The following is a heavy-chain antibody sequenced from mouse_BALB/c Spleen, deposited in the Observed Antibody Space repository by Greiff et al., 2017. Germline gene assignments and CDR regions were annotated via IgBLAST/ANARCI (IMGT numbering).Heavy chain of an antibody. Sequence: EVHLVESGGDLVKPGGSLKLSCAASGFTFSSYGMSWVRQTPDKRLEWVATISSGGSYTYYPDSVKGRFTISRDNAKNTLYLQMSSLKSEDTAMYYCARHGAYYFDYWGQGTTLTVSS. J-gene: IGHJ2*01. V-gene: IGHV5-6*01. CDR1: GFTFSSYG. CDR3: ARHGAYYFDY. CDR2: ISSGGSYT.